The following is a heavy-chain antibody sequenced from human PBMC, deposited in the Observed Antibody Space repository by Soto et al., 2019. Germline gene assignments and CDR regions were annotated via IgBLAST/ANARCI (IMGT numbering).Heavy chain of an antibody. Sequence: SETLSLTCTVSGTSISSFYWSWIRQPPGKGLEWIGDVYKTGSTNYNPSLKSRVTISVDPSKKQFSLKLRSVTTADTAVYYCAREVARITGTERWGKGTLVTVSS. V-gene: IGHV4-59*01. J-gene: IGHJ4*02. D-gene: IGHD1-20*01. CDR1: GTSISSFY. CDR3: AREVARITGTER. CDR2: VYKTGST.